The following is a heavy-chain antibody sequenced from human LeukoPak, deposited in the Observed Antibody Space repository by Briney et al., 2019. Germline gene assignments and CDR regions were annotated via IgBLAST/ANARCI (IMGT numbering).Heavy chain of an antibody. CDR3: ARHVSGRWELFFDS. Sequence: PGGSLRLSCAASGFTFISYEMNWVRQAPGKGLEWVSYISSSSTTIYADSVKGRFTISRDNAKNSLYLQMNSLRAEDTAVYYCARHVSGRWELFFDSWGQGALVTVSS. D-gene: IGHD4-23*01. J-gene: IGHJ4*02. CDR2: ISSSSTTI. V-gene: IGHV3-48*03. CDR1: GFTFISYE.